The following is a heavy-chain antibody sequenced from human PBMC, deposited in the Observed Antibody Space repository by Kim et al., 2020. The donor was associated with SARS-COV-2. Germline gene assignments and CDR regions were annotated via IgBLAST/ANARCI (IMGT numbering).Heavy chain of an antibody. CDR2: ISSSSSYI. D-gene: IGHD2-2*01. Sequence: GGSLRLSCAASGFTFSSYSMNWVRQAPGKGLEWVSSISSSSSYIYYADSVKGRFTISRDNAKNSLYLQMNSLRAEDTAVYYCARESVVPESIAGPLYYYYGMDVWGQGTTVTVSS. J-gene: IGHJ6*02. CDR1: GFTFSSYS. CDR3: ARESVVPESIAGPLYYYYGMDV. V-gene: IGHV3-21*01.